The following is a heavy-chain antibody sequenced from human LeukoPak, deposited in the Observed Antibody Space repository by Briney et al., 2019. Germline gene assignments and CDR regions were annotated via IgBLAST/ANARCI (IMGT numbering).Heavy chain of an antibody. D-gene: IGHD3-22*01. CDR1: GGSISSYY. J-gene: IGHJ4*02. CDR2: IYYSGST. V-gene: IGHV4-59*12. Sequence: PSETLSLTCTVSGGSISSYYWSWIRQPPGKGLEWIGYIYYSGSTNYNPSLKSRVTISVDTSKNQFSLKLSSVTAADTAVYYCARVDSSGYYFHWGQGTLVTVSS. CDR3: ARVDSSGYYFH.